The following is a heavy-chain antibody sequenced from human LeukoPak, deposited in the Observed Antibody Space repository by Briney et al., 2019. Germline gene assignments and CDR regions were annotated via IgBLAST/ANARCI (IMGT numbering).Heavy chain of an antibody. D-gene: IGHD3-16*01. Sequence: GGSLRLSCAASGFTFSSYGMHFLSDGSKEFYTDSVKGRFTISRDNSKNTLYLQMGSLRAEDMAVYYCARWGDAFDIWGQGTMVTVSS. CDR2: LSDGSKE. V-gene: IGHV3-30*06. CDR1: GFTFSSYG. J-gene: IGHJ3*02. CDR3: ARWGDAFDI.